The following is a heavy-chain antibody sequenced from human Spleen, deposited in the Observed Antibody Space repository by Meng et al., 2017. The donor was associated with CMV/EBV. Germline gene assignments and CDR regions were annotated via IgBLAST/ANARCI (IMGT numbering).Heavy chain of an antibody. J-gene: IGHJ4*02. D-gene: IGHD3-22*01. CDR1: GYTFTSYY. Sequence: QVQLVQSGAEVKKPGASVKVSCKASGYTFTSYYMHWVRQAPGQGLEWMGWISAYNGNTNYAQKLQGRVTMTTDTSTSTAYMELRSLRSDDTAVYYCARGGYYYDSSGYYLLDYWGQGTLVTVSS. CDR3: ARGGYYYDSSGYYLLDY. V-gene: IGHV1-18*04. CDR2: ISAYNGNT.